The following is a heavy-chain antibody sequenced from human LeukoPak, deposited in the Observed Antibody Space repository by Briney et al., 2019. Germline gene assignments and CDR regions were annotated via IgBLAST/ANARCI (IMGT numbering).Heavy chain of an antibody. CDR1: GGSFSGYY. V-gene: IGHV4-34*01. Sequence: SETLSLTCAVYGGSFSGYYWSWIRQPPGKGLEWIGEINHRGSTNYNPSLKSRVTISVDTSKNQFSLKLSSVTAADTAVYYCARESTGWFDPWGQGTLVTVSS. J-gene: IGHJ5*02. CDR3: ARESTGWFDP. CDR2: INHRGST.